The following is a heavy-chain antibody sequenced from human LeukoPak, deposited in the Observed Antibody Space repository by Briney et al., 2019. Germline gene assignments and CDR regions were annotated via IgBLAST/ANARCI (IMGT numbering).Heavy chain of an antibody. D-gene: IGHD3-10*01. CDR1: GGSISSYY. J-gene: IGHJ4*02. Sequence: SETLSLTCTVSGGSISSYYWSWIRQPQGKGLEWIGYMYYSGSTNYNPTLKSRVTMSVDTSKNQFSLKLSSVTAADTAVYYCARDRYHYGSGSLHLDYWGQGTLVTVSS. V-gene: IGHV4-59*12. CDR2: MYYSGST. CDR3: ARDRYHYGSGSLHLDY.